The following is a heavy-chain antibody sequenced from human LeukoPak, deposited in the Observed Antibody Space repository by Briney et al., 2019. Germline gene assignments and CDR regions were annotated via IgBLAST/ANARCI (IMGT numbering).Heavy chain of an antibody. CDR2: MNSNSGNT. D-gene: IGHD6-19*01. CDR1: GYTFTSYD. V-gene: IGHV1-8*01. Sequence: ASVKVSCKASGYTFTSYDINWVRQATGQGLEWMGWMNSNSGNTGYAQKFQGRVTMTRNTSIGTAYVELSSLRSEDTAVYYCARGRHSSGWYVDYWGQGTLVTVSS. J-gene: IGHJ4*02. CDR3: ARGRHSSGWYVDY.